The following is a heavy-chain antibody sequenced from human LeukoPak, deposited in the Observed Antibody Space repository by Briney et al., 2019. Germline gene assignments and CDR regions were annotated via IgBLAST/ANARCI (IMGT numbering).Heavy chain of an antibody. CDR1: GFTFSSYW. Sequence: GSLRLSCAASGFTFSSYWMSWVRQAPGKGLEWVASIKQDGSNKYYVDSVKGRFTISRDNAKDSLYLQMNSLRAEDTAVYYCATEGLTGTPRYSYWGQGTLVTVSS. J-gene: IGHJ4*02. CDR3: ATEGLTGTPRYSY. V-gene: IGHV3-7*04. CDR2: IKQDGSNK. D-gene: IGHD1-20*01.